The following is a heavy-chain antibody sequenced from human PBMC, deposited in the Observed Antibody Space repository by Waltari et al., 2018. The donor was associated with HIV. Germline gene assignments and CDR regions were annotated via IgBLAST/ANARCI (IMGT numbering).Heavy chain of an antibody. Sequence: QVQLQESGPGLVKPSQTLSLTCTVSGASISSGGYYWSWIRQHPGKCLAWIGYMYYRGSRYYKPSLNSLVTITGDTSKNQFSLKMTSVTAADTAVYYCARRRAYDNSGHYYYLDYWGQGALVTVSS. CDR3: ARRRAYDNSGHYYYLDY. J-gene: IGHJ4*02. CDR1: GASISSGGYY. D-gene: IGHD3-22*01. V-gene: IGHV4-31*01. CDR2: MYYRGSR.